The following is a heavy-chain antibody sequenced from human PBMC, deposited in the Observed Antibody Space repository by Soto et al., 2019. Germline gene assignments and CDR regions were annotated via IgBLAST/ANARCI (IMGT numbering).Heavy chain of an antibody. V-gene: IGHV4-30-2*01. D-gene: IGHD3-22*01. J-gene: IGHJ5*02. CDR3: ARGDSNSYSSDWFDP. CDR1: GGSLRSGGYS. CDR2: IYDYGTT. Sequence: PSQTLSLTCAVSGGSLRSGGYSWSWIRQRPGKGLEWIGFIYDYGTTFYNPALKSRVTISIDKSKNQFSLEMKSVTAADTAVYYCARGDSNSYSSDWFDPWGHGTLVTVSS.